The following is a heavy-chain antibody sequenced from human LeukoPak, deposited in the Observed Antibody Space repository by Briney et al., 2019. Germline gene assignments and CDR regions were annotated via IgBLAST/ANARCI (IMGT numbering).Heavy chain of an antibody. CDR3: ARHEHDSGDRNAFDI. CDR1: GYSFTSYW. D-gene: IGHD4-17*01. Sequence: GESLKISCKGSGYSFTSYWIGWVRQMPGKGLECMGIIYPVDSDTRYSPSFQGHVTISAAKSISTAYLQWSSLQASDTAIYYCARHEHDSGDRNAFDIWGQGTMVTVS. J-gene: IGHJ3*02. CDR2: IYPVDSDT. V-gene: IGHV5-51*01.